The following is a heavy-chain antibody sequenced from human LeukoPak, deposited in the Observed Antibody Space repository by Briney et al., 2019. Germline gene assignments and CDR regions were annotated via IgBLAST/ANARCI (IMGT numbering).Heavy chain of an antibody. D-gene: IGHD1-26*01. J-gene: IGHJ4*02. Sequence: SGGSLRLSCAASGFTVSSNYMSWVRQAPGKGLEWVSVIYSGGSTYYADSVKGRFTISRDNSKNTLYLQMNSLRAEDTAVYYCRSGSSRYYFDYWGQGTLVTVSS. CDR1: GFTVSSNY. CDR2: IYSGGST. CDR3: RSGSSRYYFDY. V-gene: IGHV3-53*01.